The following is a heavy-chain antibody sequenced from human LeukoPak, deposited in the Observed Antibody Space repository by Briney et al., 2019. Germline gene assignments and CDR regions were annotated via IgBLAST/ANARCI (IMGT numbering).Heavy chain of an antibody. CDR3: AKEAGQDFGALDAFDA. CDR2: IGGSSSSL. J-gene: IGHJ3*01. CDR1: GFTFSIYS. Sequence: GGSLRLSCVASGFTFSIYSMNWVRQAPGKGLEWVSSIGGSSSSLYHAESVKGRFTISRDNARNSLYLQMNSLRAEDTAVYYCAKEAGQDFGALDAFDAWGQGTMVTVSS. D-gene: IGHD4-17*01. V-gene: IGHV3-21*01.